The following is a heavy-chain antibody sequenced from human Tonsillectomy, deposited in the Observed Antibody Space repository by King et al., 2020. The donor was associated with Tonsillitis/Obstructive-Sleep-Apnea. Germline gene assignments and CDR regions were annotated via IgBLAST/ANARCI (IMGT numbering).Heavy chain of an antibody. CDR2: IIPIVGVA. CDR1: GGTFITYA. V-gene: IGHV1-69*10. J-gene: IGHJ4*02. Sequence: VQLVQSGAEVKRPGSSVKVSCKAPGGTFITYAISWVRQAPGQGLEWMGGIIPIVGVANYAQNFQGRVTITADRSTSTAYMELSSLRSEDTAVYYCARGTYDDSSGYYHFDYRGKGTLVTVSS. D-gene: IGHD3-22*01. CDR3: ARGTYDDSSGYYHFDY.